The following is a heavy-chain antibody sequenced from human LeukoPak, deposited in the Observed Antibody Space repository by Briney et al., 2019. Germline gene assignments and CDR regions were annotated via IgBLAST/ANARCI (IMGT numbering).Heavy chain of an antibody. D-gene: IGHD6-6*01. J-gene: IGHJ4*02. CDR3: ARALIAARPSVLTSLDY. CDR1: GYTFTSYA. Sequence: ASVKVSCKASGYTFTSYAMHWVRQAPGQRLEWMGWINAGNGNTKYSQKFQGRVTITRDTSASTAYMELSSLRSEDTAVYYCARALIAARPSVLTSLDYWGQGTLVTVSS. V-gene: IGHV1-3*01. CDR2: INAGNGNT.